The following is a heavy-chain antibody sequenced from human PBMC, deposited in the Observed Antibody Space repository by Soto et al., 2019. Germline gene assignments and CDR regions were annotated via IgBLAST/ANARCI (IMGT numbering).Heavy chain of an antibody. Sequence: HVQLVQSGAEVKKPGASLKVSCKASGYTFISYGVSWVRQAPGQGLEWLGWISPYNGNTNYEQKFRGRITMTTDTSTSTVYMDLRSLRTDDTAVYYCARDHTKWRTEAFEIWGQGTMVVVSS. J-gene: IGHJ3*02. V-gene: IGHV1-18*01. CDR2: ISPYNGNT. D-gene: IGHD1-1*01. CDR3: ARDHTKWRTEAFEI. CDR1: GYTFISYG.